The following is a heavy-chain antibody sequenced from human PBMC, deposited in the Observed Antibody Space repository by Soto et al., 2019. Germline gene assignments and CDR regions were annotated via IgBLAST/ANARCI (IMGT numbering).Heavy chain of an antibody. J-gene: IGHJ4*02. CDR2: IIPILGIA. CDR1: GGTSSSYT. D-gene: IGHD2-15*01. Sequence: SVKVSCKASGGTSSSYTISWVRQAPGQGLEWMGRIIPILGIANYAQKFQGRVTITADKSTSTAYMELSSLRSEDTAVYYCARDLTRYCSGGSCKMNNWGQGTLVTVSS. CDR3: ARDLTRYCSGGSCKMNN. V-gene: IGHV1-69*04.